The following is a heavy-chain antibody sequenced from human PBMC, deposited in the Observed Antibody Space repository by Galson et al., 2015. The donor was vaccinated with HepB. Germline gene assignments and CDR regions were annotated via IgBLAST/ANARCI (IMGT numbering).Heavy chain of an antibody. CDR2: FDPEDGET. V-gene: IGHV1-24*01. J-gene: IGHJ6*02. CDR3: ATDLIVGATLYYYGMDV. CDR1: GYTLTELS. D-gene: IGHD1-26*01. Sequence: SVKVSCKVSGYTLTELSMHWVRQAPGKGLEWMGGFDPEDGETIYAQKFQGRVTMTEDTSTDTAYMELSSLRSEDTAVYYCATDLIVGATLYYYGMDVWGQGTTVTVSS.